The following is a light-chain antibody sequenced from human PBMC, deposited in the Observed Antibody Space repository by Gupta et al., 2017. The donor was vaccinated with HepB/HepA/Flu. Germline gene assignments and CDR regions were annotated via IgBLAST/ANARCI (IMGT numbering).Light chain of an antibody. CDR3: QQRRSWPIT. CDR2: DTS. V-gene: IGKV3-11*01. J-gene: IGKJ5*01. Sequence: EIVLTQSPATLSLSPGERGTLSCKASQYVDIYLAWYQQIPGQPPRLLIYDTSNRATGTPARFSGSGSGTDFTLTIASREPEDFAIYYCQQRRSWPITFGQGTRLEIK. CDR1: QYVDIY.